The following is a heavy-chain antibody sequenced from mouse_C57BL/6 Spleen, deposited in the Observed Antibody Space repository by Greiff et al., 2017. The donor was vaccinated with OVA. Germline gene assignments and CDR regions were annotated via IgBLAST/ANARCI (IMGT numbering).Heavy chain of an antibody. CDR2: INPYNGGT. Sequence: EVQLQQSGPVLVKPGASVKMSCKASGYTFTDYYMNWVKQSHGKSLEWIGVINPYNGGTSYNQKFKGKATLTVDKSSSTAYMQLSSLTSEDSAVYYCARNYGSSYVAWFAYWGQGTLVTVSA. CDR1: GYTFTDYY. V-gene: IGHV1-19*01. J-gene: IGHJ3*01. D-gene: IGHD1-1*01. CDR3: ARNYGSSYVAWFAY.